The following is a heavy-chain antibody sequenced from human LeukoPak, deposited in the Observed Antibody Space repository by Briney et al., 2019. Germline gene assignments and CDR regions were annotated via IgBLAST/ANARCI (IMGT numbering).Heavy chain of an antibody. J-gene: IGHJ3*02. CDR3: ARERQGEWLYDAFDI. V-gene: IGHV3-30-3*01. D-gene: IGHD2-8*01. CDR2: ISYDGGNK. CDR1: GFTFRNYA. Sequence: GGSLRLSCAASGFTFRNYAMHWVRQAPGKGLEWVALISYDGGNKYYTDSVKGRVTISRDNSKNTLYLQMNSLRPEDTAVYYCARERQGEWLYDAFDIWGQGIMVTVSS.